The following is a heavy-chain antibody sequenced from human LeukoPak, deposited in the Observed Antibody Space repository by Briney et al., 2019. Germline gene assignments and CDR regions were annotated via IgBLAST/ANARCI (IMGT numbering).Heavy chain of an antibody. V-gene: IGHV1-2*02. J-gene: IGHJ1*01. D-gene: IGHD1-7*01. Sequence: ASVKVSCKASGYTFTTYYMHWVRQAPGQGPEWMGWINPKTGGTKYAQKFQGRVTMTRDTSISTAYMELSRLRSDDTAVYYCAADFRLAGTTDLENWGQGTLVTVSS. CDR1: GYTFTTYY. CDR2: INPKTGGT. CDR3: AADFRLAGTTDLEN.